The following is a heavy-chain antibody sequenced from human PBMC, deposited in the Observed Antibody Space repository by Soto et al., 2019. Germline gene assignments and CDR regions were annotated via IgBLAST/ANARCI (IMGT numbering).Heavy chain of an antibody. V-gene: IGHV4-34*01. CDR2: INHSGST. CDR1: GGSFSGYY. CDR3: ARCDVLRYFDWARGPYYYYGMDV. Sequence: PSETLSLTYAVYGGSFSGYYGSWIRQPPGKGLEWIGEINHSGSTNYNPSLKSRVTISVDTSKNQFSLKLSSVTAADTAVYYCARCDVLRYFDWARGPYYYYGMDVWGQGTTVTVSS. D-gene: IGHD3-9*01. J-gene: IGHJ6*02.